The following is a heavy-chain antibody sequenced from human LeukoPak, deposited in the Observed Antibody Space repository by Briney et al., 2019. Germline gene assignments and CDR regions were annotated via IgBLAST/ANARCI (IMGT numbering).Heavy chain of an antibody. J-gene: IGHJ4*02. CDR3: ARDLMADYSLDY. V-gene: IGHV4-34*01. Sequence: SETLSLTCAVYGGXFSGYYWSWIRQPPGKGLEWIGEINHSGSTNYNPSLKSRVTISVDTSKNQFSLKLSSVTAADTAVYYCARDLMADYSLDYWGREPWSPSPQ. D-gene: IGHD4-11*01. CDR2: INHSGST. CDR1: GGXFSGYY.